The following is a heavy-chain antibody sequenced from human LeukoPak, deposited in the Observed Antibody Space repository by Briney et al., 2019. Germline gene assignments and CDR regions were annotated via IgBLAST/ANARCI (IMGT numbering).Heavy chain of an antibody. CDR1: GFTFSSYS. CDR3: ARGGAARPDF. Sequence: GGSLRLSCAASGFTFSSYSMNWVRQAPGKGLEWVSSISSSSSYIYYADSVKGRFTISRDNAKNSLYLQMNSLRVEDTAVYYCARGGAARPDFWGQGTLVTVSS. J-gene: IGHJ4*02. D-gene: IGHD6-6*01. CDR2: ISSSSSYI. V-gene: IGHV3-21*01.